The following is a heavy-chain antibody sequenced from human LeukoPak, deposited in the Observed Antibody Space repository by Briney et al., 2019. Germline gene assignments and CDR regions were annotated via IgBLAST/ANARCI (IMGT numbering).Heavy chain of an antibody. CDR1: GFTFSSYS. D-gene: IGHD2-21*02. CDR2: ISSGSSTI. Sequence: GGSLRLSCAASGFTFSSYSMNWVRQALGKGLEWVSYISSGSSTIYYADSVKGRFTISRDNAKNSLCLQMNSLRDEDTAVYYCARENIVVVTAIRDAFDIWGQGTMVTVSS. J-gene: IGHJ3*02. CDR3: ARENIVVVTAIRDAFDI. V-gene: IGHV3-48*02.